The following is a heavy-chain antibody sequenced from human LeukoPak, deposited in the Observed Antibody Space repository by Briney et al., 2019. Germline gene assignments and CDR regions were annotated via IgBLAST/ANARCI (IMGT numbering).Heavy chain of an antibody. V-gene: IGHV7-4-1*02. D-gene: IGHD3-10*01. CDR2: INTNTGNP. J-gene: IGHJ4*02. Sequence: ASVKVSCKASGGTFSSYVISWVRQAPGQGLEWMGWINTNTGNPTYAQGFTGRFVFSLDTSVSTAYLQISSLKAEDTAVYYCARMGFGELLDFDYWGQGTLVTVSS. CDR1: GGTFSSYV. CDR3: ARMGFGELLDFDY.